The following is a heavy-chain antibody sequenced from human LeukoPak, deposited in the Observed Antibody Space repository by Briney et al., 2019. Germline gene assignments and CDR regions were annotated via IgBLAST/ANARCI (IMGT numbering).Heavy chain of an antibody. CDR1: GGSVSSGSYY. Sequence: SETLSLTCTVSGGSVSSGSYYWSWIRQPPGKGLEWIGYIYYSGSTNYNTSLKSRVTISVDTSKNQFSLKLSSVTAADTAVYYCARDPREATRGTFDIWGQGTMVTVSS. CDR2: IYYSGST. CDR3: ARDPREATRGTFDI. D-gene: IGHD5-12*01. J-gene: IGHJ3*02. V-gene: IGHV4-61*01.